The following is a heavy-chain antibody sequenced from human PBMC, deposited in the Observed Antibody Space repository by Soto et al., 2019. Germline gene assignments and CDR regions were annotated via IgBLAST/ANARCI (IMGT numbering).Heavy chain of an antibody. CDR2: LSDDGSST. Sequence: EVQLVESGGGLVQPGGSLRLSCAASGFPFTTYWMNWVRQAPGNGLVWVSRLSDDGSSTSYADSVKGRFTISRDNAKSTLYLQMNSLRAEDTAVYYCASDRPAVAGTGLNYWGQGTLVTVSS. J-gene: IGHJ4*02. CDR1: GFPFTTYW. V-gene: IGHV3-74*01. CDR3: ASDRPAVAGTGLNY. D-gene: IGHD6-19*01.